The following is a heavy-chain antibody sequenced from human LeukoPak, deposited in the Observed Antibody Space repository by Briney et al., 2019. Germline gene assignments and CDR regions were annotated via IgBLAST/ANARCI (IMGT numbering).Heavy chain of an antibody. J-gene: IGHJ6*03. V-gene: IGHV3-48*01. CDR2: ISSSSSTI. Sequence: AGGSLRLSCAASGFTFSSYSMNWVRQAPGKGLEWVSYISSSSSTIYYGDSVKGRFTISRDNAKNSLYLQMNSLRAEDTAVYYCVRGSLASGVVVYYYYYLDVWGKGTTVTVSS. CDR3: VRGSLASGVVVYYYYYLDV. CDR1: GFTFSSYS. D-gene: IGHD3-3*01.